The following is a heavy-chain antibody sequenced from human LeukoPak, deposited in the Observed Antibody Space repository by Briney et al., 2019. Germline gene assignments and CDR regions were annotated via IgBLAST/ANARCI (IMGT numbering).Heavy chain of an antibody. CDR1: GFTLSSNY. CDR3: ARIMSGIFGVVNN. CDR2: IYSGGTT. J-gene: IGHJ4*02. V-gene: IGHV3-53*01. D-gene: IGHD3-3*01. Sequence: PGGSLRLSCAASGFTLSSNYMSWVRQAPGKGLEWVSVIYSGGTTYYADSVKGRFTISRDNSKNTLYLQMNSLRAEDTAVYYCARIMSGIFGVVNNWGQGTLVTVSS.